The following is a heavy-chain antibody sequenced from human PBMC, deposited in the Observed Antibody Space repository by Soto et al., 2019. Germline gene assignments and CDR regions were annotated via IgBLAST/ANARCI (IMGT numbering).Heavy chain of an antibody. Sequence: EVQVVETGGGLIQPGGSLRLSCAASGFTVTRNYMNWVRQAPGKGLEWVSVIYSGGNTYYADSVKGRFTISRDNSKNTLYLQMNSLRAEDTAVYYCSPGSYSSGWYFDYWGQGTLVTVSS. V-gene: IGHV3-53*05. CDR3: SPGSYSSGWYFDY. J-gene: IGHJ4*02. CDR1: GFTVTRNY. D-gene: IGHD6-19*01. CDR2: IYSGGNT.